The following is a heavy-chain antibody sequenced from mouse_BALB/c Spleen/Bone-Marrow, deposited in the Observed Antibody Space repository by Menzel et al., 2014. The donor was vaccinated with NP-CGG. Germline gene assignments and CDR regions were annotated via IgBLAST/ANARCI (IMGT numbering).Heavy chain of an antibody. CDR3: VREDKYGNSGGDFDV. Sequence: QVQLQQSGPGLVAPSQSLSITCTVSGFSLTSYDISWIRQPPGKGLEWLGSILTGGGTNYNSAFMSRLSISKDNSKSQVFLKMNSLQTDDTAIYDCVREDKYGNSGGDFDVWGAGTTVTVSS. J-gene: IGHJ1*01. V-gene: IGHV2-9-2*01. CDR2: ILTGGGT. CDR1: GFSLTSYD. D-gene: IGHD2-10*02.